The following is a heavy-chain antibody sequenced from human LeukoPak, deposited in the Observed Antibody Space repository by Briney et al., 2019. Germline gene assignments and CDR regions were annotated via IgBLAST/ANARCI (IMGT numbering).Heavy chain of an antibody. D-gene: IGHD6-13*01. CDR1: GFTFSSYA. V-gene: IGHV3-23*01. J-gene: IGHJ3*02. CDR3: AKVTGYSSSWSLGRAFDI. CDR2: ISGSGGST. Sequence: GGSLRLSCAASGFTFSSYAMSWVRQAPGKGLEWVSAISGSGGSTYYADSVKGRFTISRDNSKNTLYLQMNSLRAEDTAVYYCAKVTGYSSSWSLGRAFDIWGQGTMVTVSS.